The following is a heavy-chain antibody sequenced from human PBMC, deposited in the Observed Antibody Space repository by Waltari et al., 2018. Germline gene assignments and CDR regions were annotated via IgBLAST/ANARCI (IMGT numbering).Heavy chain of an antibody. CDR1: GFTFDDYA. D-gene: IGHD6-19*01. CDR2: ISWNSGSI. J-gene: IGHJ3*02. CDR3: AKDMRLGSSGWDGAFDI. Sequence: EVQLVESGGGLVQPGRSLRLSCAASGFTFDDYAMHWVRQAPGKGLEWVSGISWNSGSIGYADSVKGRFTISRDNAKNSLYLQMNSLRAEDTALYYCAKDMRLGSSGWDGAFDIWGQGTMVTVSS. V-gene: IGHV3-9*01.